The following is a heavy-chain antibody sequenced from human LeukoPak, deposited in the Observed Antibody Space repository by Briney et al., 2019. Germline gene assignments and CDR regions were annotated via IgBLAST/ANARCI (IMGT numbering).Heavy chain of an antibody. CDR3: AKGSRHTRGYSYGDDEDY. CDR2: ISSSGSTI. CDR1: GFTFSDYY. Sequence: GGSLRLSCAASGFTFSDYYMSWIRQAPGKGLEWVSYISSSGSTIYYADSVKGRFTISRDNAKNSLYLQMNSLRAEDTAVYYCAKGSRHTRGYSYGDDEDYWGQGTLVTVSS. J-gene: IGHJ4*02. V-gene: IGHV3-11*04. D-gene: IGHD5-18*01.